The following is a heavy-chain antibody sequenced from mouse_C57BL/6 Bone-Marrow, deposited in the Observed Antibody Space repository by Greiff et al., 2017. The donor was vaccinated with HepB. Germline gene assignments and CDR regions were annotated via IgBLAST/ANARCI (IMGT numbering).Heavy chain of an antibody. V-gene: IGHV1-50*01. D-gene: IGHD1-1*01. CDR1: GYTFTSYW. J-gene: IGHJ2*01. CDR2: IDPSDSYT. Sequence: QVQLKQPGAELVKPGASVKLSCKASGYTFTSYWMQWVKQRPGQGLEWIGEIDPSDSYTNYNQKFKGKATLTVDTSSSTAYMQLSSLTSEDSAVYYCAKESTPFDYWGQGTTLTVSS. CDR3: AKESTPFDY.